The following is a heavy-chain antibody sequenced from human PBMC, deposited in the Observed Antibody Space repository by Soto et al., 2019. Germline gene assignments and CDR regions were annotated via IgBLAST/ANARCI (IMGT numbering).Heavy chain of an antibody. V-gene: IGHV3-74*01. CDR3: ARDGNCLLAF. D-gene: IGHD1-1*01. J-gene: IGHJ4*02. CDR2: IDSDGSRI. Sequence: GGSLRLSCAASGFTFSNYWMHWVRQAPGKGLVWVSRIDSDGSRITYADFVKGRFTINADTSKNQFSLHLNSVTAEDTAVYYCARDGNCLLAFRAQGALVTGSS. CDR1: GFTFSNYW.